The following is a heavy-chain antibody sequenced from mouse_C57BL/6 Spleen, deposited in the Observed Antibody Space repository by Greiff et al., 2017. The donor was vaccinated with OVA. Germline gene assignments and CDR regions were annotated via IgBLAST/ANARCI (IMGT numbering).Heavy chain of an antibody. D-gene: IGHD1-1*01. Sequence: QVQLQQPGAELVKPGASVKVSCKASGYTFTSYWMHWVKQRPGQGLEWIGRIHPSDSDTNYNQKFKGKATLTVDKSSSTAYMQRSSLTSEDSAVYYCASPITTVEYYFDYWGQGTTLTVSS. CDR2: IHPSDSDT. CDR3: ASPITTVEYYFDY. CDR1: GYTFTSYW. J-gene: IGHJ2*01. V-gene: IGHV1-74*01.